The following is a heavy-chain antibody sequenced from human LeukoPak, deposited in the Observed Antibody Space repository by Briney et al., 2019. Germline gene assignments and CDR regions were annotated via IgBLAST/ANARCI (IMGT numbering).Heavy chain of an antibody. D-gene: IGHD2-2*02. J-gene: IGHJ6*02. Sequence: GASVKVSCKASGYTFTSYGISWVRQAPGQGLEWMGWISAYNGSTNYAQKLQGRVTMTTDTSTSTAYMELRSLRSDDTAVYYCARDRPVVVPAAILDYYYGMDVWGQGTTVTVSS. CDR1: GYTFTSYG. V-gene: IGHV1-18*01. CDR3: ARDRPVVVPAAILDYYYGMDV. CDR2: ISAYNGST.